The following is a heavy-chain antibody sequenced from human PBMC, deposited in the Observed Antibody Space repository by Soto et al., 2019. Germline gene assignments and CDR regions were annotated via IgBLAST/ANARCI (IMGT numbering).Heavy chain of an antibody. V-gene: IGHV3-30-3*01. Sequence: PGGSLRLSCAASGFNFNNSSMHWVRQAPGKGLEWVALILHDGSSKYYADSVKGRFTISRDNSKNTLSLQVNSLRAEDTAVYYCARDGRRGWYLDYWGQGTLVTVSS. CDR1: GFNFNNSS. CDR3: ARDGRRGWYLDY. D-gene: IGHD6-19*01. CDR2: ILHDGSSK. J-gene: IGHJ4*02.